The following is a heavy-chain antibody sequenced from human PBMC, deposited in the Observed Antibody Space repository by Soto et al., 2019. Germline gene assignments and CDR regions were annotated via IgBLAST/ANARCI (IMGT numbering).Heavy chain of an antibody. CDR1: GFTFSSYE. V-gene: IGHV3-48*03. J-gene: IGHJ4*02. CDR2: ISSSGNTI. Sequence: EVQLVESGGGLVQPGGSLRLSCAASGFTFSSYEMNWVRQAPGKGLEWVSYISSSGNTIYYADSVKGRFTISRDNAKNSRYLQMNSLRAEDTAVYYCARGGFGSGYYALFDYWGQGTLVTVSS. D-gene: IGHD3-3*01. CDR3: ARGGFGSGYYALFDY.